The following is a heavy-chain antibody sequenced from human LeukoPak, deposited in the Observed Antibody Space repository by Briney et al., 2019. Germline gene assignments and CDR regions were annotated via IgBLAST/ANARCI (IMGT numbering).Heavy chain of an antibody. CDR3: ARPSKRQVVAATRGYFDY. V-gene: IGHV4-34*01. CDR2: INHSGST. D-gene: IGHD2-15*01. Sequence: SETLSLTCAVYGGSFSGYYWSWIRQPPGKGLEWIGEINHSGSTNYNPSLKSRVTISVDTSKNQFSLKLSSVTAADTAVYYCARPSKRQVVAATRGYFDYWGQGTPVTVSS. J-gene: IGHJ4*02. CDR1: GGSFSGYY.